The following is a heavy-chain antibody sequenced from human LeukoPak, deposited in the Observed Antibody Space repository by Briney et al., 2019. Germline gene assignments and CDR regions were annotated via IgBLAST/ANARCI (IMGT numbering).Heavy chain of an antibody. Sequence: SGPAQVKPTQTLTLTCTFSGFSLNTRAMCVSWIRQPPGKALEWLAFIDWSDDKYYSASLKTRLTISKDTSKNQVVLTMTNMDPVDTATYYCASGLSWNFDYWGQGTLVTVSS. V-gene: IGHV2-70*01. J-gene: IGHJ4*02. D-gene: IGHD2-15*01. CDR3: ASGLSWNFDY. CDR1: GFSLNTRAMC. CDR2: IDWSDDK.